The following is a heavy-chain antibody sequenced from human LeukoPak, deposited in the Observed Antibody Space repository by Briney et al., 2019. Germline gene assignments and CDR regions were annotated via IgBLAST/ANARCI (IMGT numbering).Heavy chain of an antibody. CDR3: ARDIFLSAGAFDI. CDR2: ISWNSGNI. CDR1: GFTFDDYA. Sequence: GGSLRLSCAASGFTFDDYAMHWVRHAPGKGLEWVSGISWNSGNIGYADSVEGRFTISRDNANNLLYLQMNSLRAEDTAVYYCARDIFLSAGAFDIWGQGTMVSVSS. J-gene: IGHJ3*02. D-gene: IGHD3-3*01. V-gene: IGHV3-9*01.